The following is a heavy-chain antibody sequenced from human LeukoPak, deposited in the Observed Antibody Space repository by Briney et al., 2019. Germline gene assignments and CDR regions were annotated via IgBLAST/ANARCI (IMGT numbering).Heavy chain of an antibody. V-gene: IGHV3-23*01. D-gene: IGHD7-27*01. CDR2: ISGSGGST. J-gene: IGHJ4*02. CDR3: AKGRLGIGLEQLIDY. Sequence: GGSLRLSCAASGFTFSSYAMSWVRQAPGKGLEWVSAISGSGGSTYYADSVKGRFTISRDNSKNTLYLQMNSLRAEDTAVYYCAKGRLGIGLEQLIDYWGQGTLVTVSS. CDR1: GFTFSSYA.